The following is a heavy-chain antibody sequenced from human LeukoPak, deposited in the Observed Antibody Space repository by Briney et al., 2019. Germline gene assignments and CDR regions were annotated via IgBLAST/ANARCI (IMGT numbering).Heavy chain of an antibody. J-gene: IGHJ5*02. CDR2: INHSGST. CDR3: ARSVWWFDP. CDR1: GGSFSGYY. Sequence: SSETLSLTCAVYGGSFSGYYWSWIRQPPGEGLEWIGEINHSGSTNYNPSLKSRVAISVDTSKNQFSLKLSSVTAADTAVYYCARSVWWFDPWGQGTLVTVSS. V-gene: IGHV4-34*01. D-gene: IGHD2-21*01.